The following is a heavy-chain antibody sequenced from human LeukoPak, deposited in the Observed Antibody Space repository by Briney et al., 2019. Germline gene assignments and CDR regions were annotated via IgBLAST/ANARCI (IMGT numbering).Heavy chain of an antibody. D-gene: IGHD3-22*01. CDR3: AREDYYDSSGYLEQGYFDY. CDR1: GFTFSSYE. Sequence: GSLGLSCAASGFTFSSYEMNWVRQAPGKGLEWIGSIYHSGSTYYNPSLKSRVTISVDTSKNQFSLKLSSVTAADTAVYYCAREDYYDSSGYLEQGYFDYWGQGTLVTVSS. J-gene: IGHJ4*02. CDR2: IYHSGST. V-gene: IGHV4-38-2*02.